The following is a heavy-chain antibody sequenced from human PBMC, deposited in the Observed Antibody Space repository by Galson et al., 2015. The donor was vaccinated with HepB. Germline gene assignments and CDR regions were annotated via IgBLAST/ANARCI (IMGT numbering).Heavy chain of an antibody. Sequence: SLRLSCAASGFTFRSYAMHWVRQAPGKGLEYVSAISSNGGSTYYADSVKGRFTISRDNSKNTLYLQMSSLRAEDKAVYYCVKGPGSAPLRNWFDPWGQGTLVTVSS. J-gene: IGHJ5*02. CDR3: VKGPGSAPLRNWFDP. CDR1: GFTFRSYA. D-gene: IGHD3-16*01. CDR2: ISSNGGST. V-gene: IGHV3-64D*06.